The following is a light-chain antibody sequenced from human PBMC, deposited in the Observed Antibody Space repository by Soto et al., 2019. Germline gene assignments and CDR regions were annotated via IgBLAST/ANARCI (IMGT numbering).Light chain of an antibody. Sequence: EIVLTQSPATLSLSPGEGATASCRASQSVSSHIAWYQLRPGQAPRLLIYGASTRATGIPDRFSGSGSGTDFSLTIRGLKPEDFAVYYCQQYRMSPNTFGQGTRLEIK. J-gene: IGKJ5*01. V-gene: IGKV3-20*01. CDR3: QQYRMSPNT. CDR2: GAS. CDR1: QSVSSH.